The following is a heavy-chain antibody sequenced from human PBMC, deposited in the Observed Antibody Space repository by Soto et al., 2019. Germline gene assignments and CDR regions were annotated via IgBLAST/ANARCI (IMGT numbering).Heavy chain of an antibody. CDR2: FDPEDGET. J-gene: IGHJ6*02. V-gene: IGHV1-24*01. CDR1: GYTLTELS. CDR3: ATHRYYDFWSGYLWSYGMDV. D-gene: IGHD3-3*01. Sequence: GASVKVSCKVSGYTLTELSMHWVRQAPGKGLEWMGGFDPEDGETIYAQKFQGRVTMTEDTSTDTAYMELSSLRSEDTAVYYCATHRYYDFWSGYLWSYGMDVWGQGTTVTVSS.